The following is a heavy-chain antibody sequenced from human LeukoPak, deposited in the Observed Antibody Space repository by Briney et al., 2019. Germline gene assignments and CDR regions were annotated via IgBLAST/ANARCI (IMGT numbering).Heavy chain of an antibody. CDR3: ARGRFYRGGNGVVGY. J-gene: IGHJ4*02. Sequence: ASVKVSCKASGYTFTSYDINWVRQATGQGLEWMGWMNPNSGNTGYAQKFQGRGTMTRNTSISTAYMELSSLRSEDTAVYYCARGRFYRGGNGVVGYWGQGTLVTVSS. D-gene: IGHD4-23*01. CDR2: MNPNSGNT. V-gene: IGHV1-8*01. CDR1: GYTFTSYD.